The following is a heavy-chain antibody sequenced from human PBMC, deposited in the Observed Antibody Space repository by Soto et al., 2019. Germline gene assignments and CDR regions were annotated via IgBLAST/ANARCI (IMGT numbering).Heavy chain of an antibody. J-gene: IGHJ4*02. CDR2: ISGSGGST. V-gene: IGHV3-23*01. Sequence: AGGSLRLSCAASGFTFSSYAMSWVRQAPGKGLEWVSVISGSGGSTYYADSVKGRFTISRDNSKNTLYLQMNSLRAEDTAGYYCARRGPGTYFDYWGRGTLVTVSS. D-gene: IGHD6-13*01. CDR1: GFTFSSYA. CDR3: ARRGPGTYFDY.